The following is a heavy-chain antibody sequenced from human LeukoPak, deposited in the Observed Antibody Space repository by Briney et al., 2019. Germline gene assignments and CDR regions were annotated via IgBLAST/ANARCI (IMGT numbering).Heavy chain of an antibody. D-gene: IGHD4/OR15-4a*01. J-gene: IGHJ5*02. CDR2: INSNGGST. CDR1: GFTFNKYA. CDR3: ARPSLTLGPFDP. Sequence: PGGSLRLSCAASGFTFNKYAMYWVRQAPGKGLEYVSDINSNGGSTYYANSVKGRFTISRDNAKNTLYLQMNSLRAEDTAVYYCARPSLTLGPFDPWGQGTLVTVSS. V-gene: IGHV3-64*01.